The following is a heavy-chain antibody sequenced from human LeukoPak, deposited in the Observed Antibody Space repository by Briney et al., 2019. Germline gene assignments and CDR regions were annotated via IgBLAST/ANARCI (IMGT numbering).Heavy chain of an antibody. J-gene: IGHJ3*02. D-gene: IGHD3-16*02. Sequence: GSLRLSCAASGFTFSSYAMSWIRQPPGKGLEWIGYIYYSGSTNYNPSLKSRVTISVDTSKNQFSLKLSSVTAADTAVYYCARARRHFDYVWGSYRLSAFDIWGQGTMVTVSS. CDR3: ARARRHFDYVWGSYRLSAFDI. CDR2: IYYSGST. V-gene: IGHV4-59*01. CDR1: GFTFSSYA.